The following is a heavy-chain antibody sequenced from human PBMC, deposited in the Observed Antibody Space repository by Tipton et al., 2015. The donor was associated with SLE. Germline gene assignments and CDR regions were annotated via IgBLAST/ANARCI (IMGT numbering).Heavy chain of an antibody. J-gene: IGHJ4*02. CDR2: IIPTFGTA. CDR3: ARGGFSGWYRGFDY. Sequence: QVQLVQSGAEVKKPGSSVKVSCRASGDTFSSYAITWVRQAPGQGLEWMGGIIPTFGTANYAQKFQGRVTITTDESTSTVYMELNSLKSEDTAVYYCARGGFSGWYRGFDYWAQGTQVTVSS. V-gene: IGHV1-69*01. D-gene: IGHD6-19*01. CDR1: GDTFSSYA.